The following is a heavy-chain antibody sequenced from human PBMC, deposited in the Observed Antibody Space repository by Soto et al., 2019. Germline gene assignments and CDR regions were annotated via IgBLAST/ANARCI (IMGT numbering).Heavy chain of an antibody. CDR3: ARVITGYSSGWRYFDY. D-gene: IGHD6-19*01. V-gene: IGHV4-30-4*01. Sequence: PSETLSLTCTVSVGSIISGDYYWSWIRQPPGKGLEGIGYIYYSGSTYYNPSLESRVTISVATSKNPSSLQLSPVPAADTAVYSCARVITGYSSGWRYFDYWGQGTLVPVSS. J-gene: IGHJ4*02. CDR2: IYYSGST. CDR1: VGSIISGDYY.